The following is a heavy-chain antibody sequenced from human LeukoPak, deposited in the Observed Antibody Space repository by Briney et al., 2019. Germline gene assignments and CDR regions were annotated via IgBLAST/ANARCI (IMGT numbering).Heavy chain of an antibody. V-gene: IGHV1-46*03. D-gene: IGHD6-6*01. CDR1: GYTFTGYY. CDR3: AGGQLAGDFDY. J-gene: IGHJ4*02. CDR2: INPSGGST. Sequence: ASVKVSCKASGYTFTGYYMHWVRQAPGQGLEWMGIINPSGGSTSYAQKFQGRVTMTRDTSTSTVYMELSSLRSEDTAVYYCAGGQLAGDFDYWGQGTLVTVSS.